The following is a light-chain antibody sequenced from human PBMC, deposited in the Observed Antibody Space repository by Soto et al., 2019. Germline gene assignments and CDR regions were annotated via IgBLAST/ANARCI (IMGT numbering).Light chain of an antibody. CDR2: KAS. V-gene: IGKV1-5*03. CDR1: QSIDTW. CDR3: QHYNSYSEA. Sequence: DIQMTQSPSTLSASVGDRVNITCRASQSIDTWLAWHQQKPGKAPKVLISKASSLESGVPSRFSGSGSGTEFTLTISSLQPDDFATYYCQHYNSYSEAFGQGTKVDIK. J-gene: IGKJ1*01.